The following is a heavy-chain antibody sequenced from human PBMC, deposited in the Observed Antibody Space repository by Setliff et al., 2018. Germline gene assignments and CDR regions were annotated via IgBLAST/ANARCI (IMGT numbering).Heavy chain of an antibody. D-gene: IGHD3-10*01. J-gene: IGHJ4*02. V-gene: IGHV4-39*01. Sequence: SETLSLTCTVSGDSISSSSYYWGWIRQPPGKGLEWIGCIYYSGSTYYNPSLKSRVTISVDTSKNQFSLKLTSVSAADTAVYYCATPGRRFGESIDYWGQGTLVTVSS. CDR2: IYYSGST. CDR3: ATPGRRFGESIDY. CDR1: GDSISSSSYY.